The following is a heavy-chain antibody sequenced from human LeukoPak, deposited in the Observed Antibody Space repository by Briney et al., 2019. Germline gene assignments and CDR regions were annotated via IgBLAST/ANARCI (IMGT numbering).Heavy chain of an antibody. CDR2: IRFDGSNK. CDR3: AKDPFSYYDILTGYYSGCYFDY. CDR1: GFTFSNYG. J-gene: IGHJ4*02. V-gene: IGHV3-30*02. Sequence: GGSLRLSCAASGFTFSNYGMHWVRQAPGKGLEGVAFIRFDGSNKYYADSVKGRFTISRDNSKNTLYLQMNSPRAEDTAAYYCAKDPFSYYDILTGYYSGCYFDYWGQGTLVTVSS. D-gene: IGHD3-9*01.